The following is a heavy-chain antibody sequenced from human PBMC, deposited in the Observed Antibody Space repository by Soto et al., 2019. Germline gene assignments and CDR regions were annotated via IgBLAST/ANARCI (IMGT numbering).Heavy chain of an antibody. Sequence: PPETLSLTCTVSGGSISSGDYYWSWIRQPPGKGLEWIGYIYYSGSTYYNPSLKSRVTISVDTSKNQFSLKLSSVTAADTAVYYCARDHDFSAVDPWGQGTLVTVSS. D-gene: IGHD3-3*01. V-gene: IGHV4-30-4*01. CDR3: ARDHDFSAVDP. CDR2: IYYSGST. J-gene: IGHJ5*02. CDR1: GGSISSGDYY.